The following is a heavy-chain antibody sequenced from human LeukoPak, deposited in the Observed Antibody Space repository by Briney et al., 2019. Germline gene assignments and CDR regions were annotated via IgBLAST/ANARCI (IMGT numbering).Heavy chain of an antibody. CDR1: GGSISSYY. CDR2: IYYSGST. J-gene: IGHJ4*02. V-gene: IGHV4-59*01. Sequence: SETLSLTCTVSGGSISSYYWSWIRQPPGKGLEWIGYIYYSGSTNYNPSLKSRVTISVDTSKNQFSLKLSSVTAADTAVYYCARGGYDIWSGYPVGGYYFDYWGQGTLVTVSS. D-gene: IGHD3-3*01. CDR3: ARGGYDIWSGYPVGGYYFDY.